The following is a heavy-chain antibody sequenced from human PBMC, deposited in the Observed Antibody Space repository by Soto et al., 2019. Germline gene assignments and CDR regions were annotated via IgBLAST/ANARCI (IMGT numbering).Heavy chain of an antibody. CDR1: GFTFSSYA. CDR2: ISGSGGST. V-gene: IGHV3-23*01. CDR3: AKEVKVRGPSWRDLDY. D-gene: IGHD3-10*01. Sequence: EVQLLESGGGLVQPGGSLRLSCAASGFTFSSYAMSWVRQAPGKGLEWVSAISGSGGSTYYADSVKGRFTISRDNSKNTLYLQMNSLRAEDTAVYYCAKEVKVRGPSWRDLDYWGQGTLVTVSS. J-gene: IGHJ4*02.